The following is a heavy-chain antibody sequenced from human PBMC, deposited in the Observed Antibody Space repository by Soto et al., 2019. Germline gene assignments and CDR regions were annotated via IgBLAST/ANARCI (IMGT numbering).Heavy chain of an antibody. CDR3: AHRRRDYSFDF. J-gene: IGHJ4*02. Sequence: QITLRESGPTLVKPTQTLTLTCTFSGFSLTTSGVAVGWIRQPPGKALEWLALIYWDDDKRYRTSLTSRLTITKATSKNRVVLTMTNMDPVDTASYYCAHRRRDYSFDFWGQGTLVTVSS. V-gene: IGHV2-5*02. CDR1: GFSLTTSGVA. CDR2: IYWDDDK. D-gene: IGHD4-4*01.